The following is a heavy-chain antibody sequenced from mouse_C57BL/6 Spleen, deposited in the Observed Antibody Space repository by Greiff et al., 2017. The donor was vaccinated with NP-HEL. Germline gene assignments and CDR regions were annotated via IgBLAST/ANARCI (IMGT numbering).Heavy chain of an antibody. CDR2: ISYDGSN. Sequence: EVKLMESGPGLVKPSQSLSLTCSVTGYSITSGYYWNWIRQFPGNKLEWMGYISYDGSNNYNPSLKNRISITRDTSKNQFFLKLNSVTTEDTATYYCARDGERYFDYWGQGTTLTVSS. CDR3: ARDGERYFDY. V-gene: IGHV3-6*01. J-gene: IGHJ2*01. CDR1: GYSITSGYY.